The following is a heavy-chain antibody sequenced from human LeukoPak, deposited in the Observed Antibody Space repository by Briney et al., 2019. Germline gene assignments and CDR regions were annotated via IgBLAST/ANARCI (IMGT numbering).Heavy chain of an antibody. CDR3: ARALTGYYYAFDI. CDR1: GDSISSYY. J-gene: IGHJ3*02. D-gene: IGHD3-9*01. CDR2: IYYSGST. Sequence: SETLSLTCTVSGDSISSYYWSWIRQPPGKGLEWIGYIYYSGSTNYNPSLKSRVTISVDTSKNQFSLKLSSVTAADTAVYFCARALTGYYYAFDIWGQGTLVTVSS. V-gene: IGHV4-59*01.